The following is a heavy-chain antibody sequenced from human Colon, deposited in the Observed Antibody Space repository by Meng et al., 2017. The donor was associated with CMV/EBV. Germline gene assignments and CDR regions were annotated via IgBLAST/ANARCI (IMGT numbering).Heavy chain of an antibody. D-gene: IGHD2-2*01. Sequence: ASVKVSCKASGYSVSDKYLHWVRQAPGQGLEWMGWIKPNSDVTNYAKRFQGRVSMTRDTSINTAYMELSSLRSDDTAVYYCAILTVAAAFDYWGQGTLVTVSS. V-gene: IGHV1-2*02. CDR2: IKPNSDVT. CDR1: GYSVSDKY. J-gene: IGHJ4*02. CDR3: AILTVAAAFDY.